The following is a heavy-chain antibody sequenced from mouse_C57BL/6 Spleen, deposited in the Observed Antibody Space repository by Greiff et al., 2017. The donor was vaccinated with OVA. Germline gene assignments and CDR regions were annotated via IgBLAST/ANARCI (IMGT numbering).Heavy chain of an antibody. CDR1: GFNIKDYY. Sequence: VQLQQSGAELVKPGASVKLSCTASGFNIKDYYMHWVKQRTEQGLEWIGRIDPEDGETKYAPKFQGKATITADTSSNTAYLQLSSLTSEDTAVYYGASPYDVGQYYYAMDYWGQGTSVTVSS. CDR2: IDPEDGET. D-gene: IGHD2-12*01. V-gene: IGHV14-2*01. J-gene: IGHJ4*01. CDR3: ASPYDVGQYYYAMDY.